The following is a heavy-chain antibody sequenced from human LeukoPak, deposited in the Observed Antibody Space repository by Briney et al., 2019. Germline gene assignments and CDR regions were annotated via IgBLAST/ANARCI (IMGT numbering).Heavy chain of an antibody. V-gene: IGHV4-59*07. J-gene: IGHJ5*01. CDR2: IYYRGST. CDR3: ASLTFGYNNYFDS. D-gene: IGHD5-18*01. CDR1: AGSISTHY. Sequence: SHTLSPAWTVAAGSISTHYWSWIRQPPGKGLGWIGYIYYRGSTKYNPSLKSRFTISVDKSKNQLSLRLNSVTAADTAVYYCASLTFGYNNYFDSWGQGTLVTVSS.